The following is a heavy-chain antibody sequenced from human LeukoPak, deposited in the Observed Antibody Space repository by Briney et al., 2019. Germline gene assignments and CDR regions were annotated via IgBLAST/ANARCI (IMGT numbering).Heavy chain of an antibody. J-gene: IGHJ5*02. D-gene: IGHD3-22*01. CDR1: GFTFSSYA. CDR3: AREEAAYYYDSSGYPT. Sequence: TGGSLRLSCAASGFTFSSYAMSWVRQAPGKGLEWVSVIYSGGSTYYADSVKGRFTISRDNSKNTLYLQMNSLRAEDTAVYYCAREEAAYYYDSSGYPTWGQGTLVTVSS. V-gene: IGHV3-53*01. CDR2: IYSGGST.